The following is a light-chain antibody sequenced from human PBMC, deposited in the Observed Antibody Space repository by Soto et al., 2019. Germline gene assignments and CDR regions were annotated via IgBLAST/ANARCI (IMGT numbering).Light chain of an antibody. CDR3: HQTAANPWT. CDR2: AAS. J-gene: IGKJ1*01. CDR1: QNIGVY. V-gene: IGKV1-39*01. Sequence: DIQMTQSPSSLSASVGDRVTITCRASQNIGVYLNWYQKKPGKAPKLLIHAASSLHSGVPSTFSGSGSGTDFDLTISSLQPEDFATYYCHQTAANPWTFAQGTKVEIK.